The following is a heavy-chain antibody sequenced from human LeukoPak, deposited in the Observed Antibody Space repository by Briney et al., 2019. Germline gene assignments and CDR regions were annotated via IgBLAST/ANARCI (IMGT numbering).Heavy chain of an antibody. CDR1: GFTFSSYG. CDR3: AREGGDRTFYNWFDP. CDR2: IWYDGSNK. V-gene: IGHV3-33*01. Sequence: GGSLRLSCAASGFTFSSYGMHWVRQAPGKGLEWVAVIWYDGSNKYYADSVKGRFTISRDNSKNTLYLQMNSLRAEDTAVYYCAREGGDRTFYNWFDPWGQGTLVTVSS. D-gene: IGHD4-17*01. J-gene: IGHJ5*02.